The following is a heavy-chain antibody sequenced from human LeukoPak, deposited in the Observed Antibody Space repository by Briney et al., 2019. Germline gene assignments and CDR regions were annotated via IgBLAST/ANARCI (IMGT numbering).Heavy chain of an antibody. V-gene: IGHV3-7*01. CDR3: ARVREDSSGYYNWFDP. Sequence: PGGSLRLYCAASGFPFNTYWMTWVRQAPGKGLEWVANIKQDGSEKYYVDSVKGRFTISRDNAKNSLYLQMNSLRAEDTAVYYCARVREDSSGYYNWFDPWDQGTLVTVSS. CDR1: GFPFNTYW. J-gene: IGHJ5*02. CDR2: IKQDGSEK. D-gene: IGHD3-22*01.